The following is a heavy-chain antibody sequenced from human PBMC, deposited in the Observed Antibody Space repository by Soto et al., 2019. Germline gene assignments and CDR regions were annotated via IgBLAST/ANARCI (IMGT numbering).Heavy chain of an antibody. Sequence: QLQLQESGPGLVKPAETLSLTCTVSGGSISSGSYYWGWIRQPPGKGLEWIGSIYYAWTTYYNPSLKSRVTISIDTSRDQFSLRLTSVTAADTAVYYCARHGLQYFDWLLSARNWFDPWGQGALVTVSS. CDR2: IYYAWTT. J-gene: IGHJ5*02. V-gene: IGHV4-39*01. CDR1: GGSISSGSYY. D-gene: IGHD3-9*01. CDR3: ARHGLQYFDWLLSARNWFDP.